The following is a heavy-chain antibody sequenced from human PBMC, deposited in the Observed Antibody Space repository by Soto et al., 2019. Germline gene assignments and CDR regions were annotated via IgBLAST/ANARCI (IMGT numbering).Heavy chain of an antibody. V-gene: IGHV4-30-2*01. CDR2: IYRSGST. J-gene: IGHJ4*02. D-gene: IGHD2-2*03. CDR1: RGPISSGGYS. Sequence: PSETLSLTCAAYRGPISSGGYSWSWIRQPPGKGLEWIGYIYRSGSTYYNPSLNSRVTISVDRSKNQFSLKLSSVTAADTAVYYCARVGYGNDFGYWGQGTLGTVSS. CDR3: ARVGYGNDFGY.